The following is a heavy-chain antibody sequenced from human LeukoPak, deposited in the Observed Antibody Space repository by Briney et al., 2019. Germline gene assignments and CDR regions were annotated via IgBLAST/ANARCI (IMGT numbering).Heavy chain of an antibody. Sequence: SETLSLTCAVYGGSFSGYYWSWIRQPPGKGLEWIGEINHSGSTNYNPSLKSRVTITVDTSKNQFSLKLSSVTAADTAVYYCARGNGYRDFDYWGQGTLVTVSS. CDR2: INHSGST. J-gene: IGHJ4*02. CDR3: ARGNGYRDFDY. CDR1: GGSFSGYY. V-gene: IGHV4-34*01. D-gene: IGHD5-18*01.